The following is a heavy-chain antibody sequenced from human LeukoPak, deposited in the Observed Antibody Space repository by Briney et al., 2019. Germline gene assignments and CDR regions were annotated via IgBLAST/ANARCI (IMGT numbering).Heavy chain of an antibody. J-gene: IGHJ4*02. V-gene: IGHV3-11*01. CDR3: ARGYSNYYFDY. Sequence: GGSLRLSCTASGFTFSDYYVSWIRQAPGKGLEWISYISDSGSTIYYADSVKGRFAVSRDNAKNSLYLQMNSLRADDTAVYYCARGYSNYYFDYWGQGTLVTVSS. CDR1: GFTFSDYY. D-gene: IGHD4-11*01. CDR2: ISDSGSTI.